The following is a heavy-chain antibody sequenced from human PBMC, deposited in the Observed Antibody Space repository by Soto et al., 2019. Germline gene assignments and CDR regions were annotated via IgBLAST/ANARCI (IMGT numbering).Heavy chain of an antibody. D-gene: IGHD5-12*01. Sequence: PGASLRLSCAASGFTFSDYYMSWIRQAPGKGLEWVSYISSSSSYTNYADSVKGRFTISRDNAKNSPYLQMNSLRAEDTAVYYCAREMATTYFDYWGQGTLVTVSS. CDR2: ISSSSSYT. CDR1: GFTFSDYY. CDR3: AREMATTYFDY. V-gene: IGHV3-11*06. J-gene: IGHJ4*02.